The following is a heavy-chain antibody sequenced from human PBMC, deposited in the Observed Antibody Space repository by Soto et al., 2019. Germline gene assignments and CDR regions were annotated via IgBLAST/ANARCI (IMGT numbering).Heavy chain of an antibody. J-gene: IGHJ4*02. D-gene: IGHD6-6*01. CDR1: GFTFSSYA. V-gene: IGHV3-30-3*01. CDR3: ARGPFGDSSSSGPGNDY. CDR2: ISYDGSNK. Sequence: GGSLRLSCAASGFTFSSYAMHWVRQAPGKGLEWVAVISYDGSNKYYADSVKGRFTISRDNSKNTLYLQMNSLRAEDTAVYYCARGPFGDSSSSGPGNDYWGQGTLVTVSS.